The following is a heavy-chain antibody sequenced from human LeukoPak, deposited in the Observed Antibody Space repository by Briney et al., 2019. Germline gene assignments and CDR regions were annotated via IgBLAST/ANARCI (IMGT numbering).Heavy chain of an antibody. D-gene: IGHD3-22*01. V-gene: IGHV3-53*01. Sequence: GGSLRLSCAASGFTVSSNYMSWVRQAPGKGLEWVSVIYSGGSTYYADSVKGRFTISRDNSKNTLYLQMNSLRAEDTAVYYCARAGYYYDSSGYYYNPDAFDIWGQGTMVTVSS. CDR3: ARAGYYYDSSGYYYNPDAFDI. CDR2: IYSGGST. CDR1: GFTVSSNY. J-gene: IGHJ3*02.